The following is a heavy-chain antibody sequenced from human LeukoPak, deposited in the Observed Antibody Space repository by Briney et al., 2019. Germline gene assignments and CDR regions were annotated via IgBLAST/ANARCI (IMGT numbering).Heavy chain of an antibody. J-gene: IGHJ1*01. Sequence: SETLSLTCTVSGGSVSSSSYYWGWIRQPPGKGLEWIGSIYYSGSTNYNPSLKSRVTISVDTSKNQFSLKLSSVTAADTAVYYCARVAAGIGFFQHWGQGTLVTVSS. V-gene: IGHV4-39*07. CDR2: IYYSGST. D-gene: IGHD6-13*01. CDR1: GGSVSSSSYY. CDR3: ARVAAGIGFFQH.